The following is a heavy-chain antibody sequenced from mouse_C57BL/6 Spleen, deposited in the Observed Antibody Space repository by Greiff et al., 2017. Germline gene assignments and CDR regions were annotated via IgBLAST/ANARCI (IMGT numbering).Heavy chain of an antibody. CDR2: INYDGSST. V-gene: IGHV5-16*01. CDR3: ARDPGGYYWYFDV. Sequence: EVMLVESEGGLVQPGSSMKLSCTASGFTFSDYYMAWVRQVPEKGLEWVANINYDGSSTYYLDSLKSRFIISRDNAKNILYLQMSSLKSEDTATYYCARDPGGYYWYFDVWGTGTTVTVSS. J-gene: IGHJ1*03. CDR1: GFTFSDYY. D-gene: IGHD1-1*02.